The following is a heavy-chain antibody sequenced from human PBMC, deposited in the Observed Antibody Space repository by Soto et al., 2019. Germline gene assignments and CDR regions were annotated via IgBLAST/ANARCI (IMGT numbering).Heavy chain of an antibody. CDR2: IYHSGST. V-gene: IGHV4-30-2*01. CDR3: AAGGGLTRYY. Sequence: QLQLQESGSGLVKPSQTLSLTCAVSGGSISSVGYSCSWIRHPPGKGLEWIGYIYHSGSTYYNPSLTSRVTISVEMTKNQFSLKLSSVTAADTAVYYCAAGGGLTRYYWGQGTLVTVSS. J-gene: IGHJ4*02. D-gene: IGHD1-26*01. CDR1: GGSISSVGYS.